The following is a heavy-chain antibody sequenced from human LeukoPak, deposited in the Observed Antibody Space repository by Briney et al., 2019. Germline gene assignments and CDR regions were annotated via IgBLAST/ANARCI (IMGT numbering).Heavy chain of an antibody. CDR1: GGSISSSSHY. D-gene: IGHD2-15*01. Sequence: SETLSLTCIVSGGSISSSSHYWGWIRQPPGKGLEWIGSIYYSGSTYYSPSLKSRVTISVDTSKNQFSLKLRSVTAADTAVYHCARHWAYCSGGTCYSFDDWGQGPLVTVSS. CDR2: IYYSGST. V-gene: IGHV4-39*01. CDR3: ARHWAYCSGGTCYSFDD. J-gene: IGHJ4*02.